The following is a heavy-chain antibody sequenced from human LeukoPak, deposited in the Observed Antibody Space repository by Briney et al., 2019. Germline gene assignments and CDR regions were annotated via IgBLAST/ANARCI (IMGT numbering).Heavy chain of an antibody. CDR2: ISYDGSNK. J-gene: IGHJ4*02. Sequence: GRSLRLSCAASGFTFSSYAMHWVRQAPGKGLEWVAVISYDGSNKYYADSVKGRFTISRDNSKNTLYLQMNSLRAEDTAVYYCAKDEYSSSSYYFDYWGQGTLVTVSS. CDR1: GFTFSSYA. V-gene: IGHV3-30-3*01. CDR3: AKDEYSSSSYYFDY. D-gene: IGHD6-6*01.